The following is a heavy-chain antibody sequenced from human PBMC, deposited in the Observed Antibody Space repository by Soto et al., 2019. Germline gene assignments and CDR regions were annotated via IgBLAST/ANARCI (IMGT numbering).Heavy chain of an antibody. CDR3: ARDEGAQCGWYFDF. CDR1: GDSISSGGYY. V-gene: IGHV4-31*03. J-gene: IGHJ2*01. Sequence: QVQLQESGPGLVKPPQTLSLTCCGSGDSISSGGYYWNWIRQLPGKGLEWIGYTSYSGSTYYNPSLNSRATISVDTSKNQFSLKLTSVTAADTAVYYCARDEGAQCGWYFDFWGRGTLVTVSS. CDR2: TSYSGST.